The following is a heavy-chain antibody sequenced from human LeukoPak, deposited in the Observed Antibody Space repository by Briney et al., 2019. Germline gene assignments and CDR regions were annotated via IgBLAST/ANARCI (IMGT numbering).Heavy chain of an antibody. CDR1: GGSISSGSYY. J-gene: IGHJ4*02. CDR3: ARTLFGGWRRFFDY. V-gene: IGHV4-61*02. CDR2: IYTSGST. Sequence: SETLSLTCTVSGGSISSGSYYWSWIRQPAGKGLEWIGRIYTSGSTNYNPSLKSRVTISVDTSKNQFSLKLSSVTAADTAVYYCARTLFGGWRRFFDYWGQGTLVTVSS. D-gene: IGHD6-19*01.